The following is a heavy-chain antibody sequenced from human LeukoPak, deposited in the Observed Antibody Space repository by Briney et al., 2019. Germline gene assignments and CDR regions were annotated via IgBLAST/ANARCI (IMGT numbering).Heavy chain of an antibody. Sequence: ASVKVSCKTSGYTFTGYYMHWVRQAPGQGLEWMGWINPNSGNTGYAQKFQGRVTITRKTSISTAYMELSSLKTEDTAVYYCTRRDYYDSSGYYYSRWGQGTLVTVSS. D-gene: IGHD3-22*01. CDR1: GYTFTGYY. V-gene: IGHV1-8*03. CDR3: TRRDYYDSSGYYYSR. CDR2: INPNSGNT. J-gene: IGHJ4*02.